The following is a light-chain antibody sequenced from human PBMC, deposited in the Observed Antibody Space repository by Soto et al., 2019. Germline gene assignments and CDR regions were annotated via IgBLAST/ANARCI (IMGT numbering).Light chain of an antibody. Sequence: ESVLKQSPATMSLSPGERATLSCRTSQSVANYLAWYQQKPGQAPRLLIYDTYNRAPGIPARFSGSGSGTDFTLTISSLEPEDLAVYYCQQRSKWPLTFGGGTKVGIK. V-gene: IGKV3-11*01. CDR2: DTY. J-gene: IGKJ4*01. CDR3: QQRSKWPLT. CDR1: QSVANY.